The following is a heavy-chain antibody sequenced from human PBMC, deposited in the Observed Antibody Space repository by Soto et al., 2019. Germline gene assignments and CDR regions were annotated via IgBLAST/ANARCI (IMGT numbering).Heavy chain of an antibody. Sequence: QVQLVQSGAEVKKPGASVKVSCKASGYTFTSYAMHWVRQAPGQRLEWMGWINAGNGNTKYSQKFQGRVTITRDTSSSRAYMELSSMRAEDPAVYYCAIGQSDYYYSSGPPGLPHWGQGTRVPSSS. J-gene: IGHJ1*01. CDR1: GYTFTSYA. V-gene: IGHV1-3*01. D-gene: IGHD3-22*01. CDR2: INAGNGNT. CDR3: AIGQSDYYYSSGPPGLPH.